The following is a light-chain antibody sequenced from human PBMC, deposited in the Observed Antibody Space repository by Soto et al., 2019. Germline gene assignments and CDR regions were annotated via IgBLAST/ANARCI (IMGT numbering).Light chain of an antibody. CDR2: GAS. V-gene: IGKV3-20*01. J-gene: IGKJ1*01. CDR1: QSVSSY. Sequence: EIVLTQSPAILSLSPGGRATLSCRASQSVSSYLAWYQQKPGQAPRLLIYGASSRATGTPDRFSGSGSGTDFTLTINRLEPEDFALYDCQQYGSSPPTFGQCTKVEI. CDR3: QQYGSSPPT.